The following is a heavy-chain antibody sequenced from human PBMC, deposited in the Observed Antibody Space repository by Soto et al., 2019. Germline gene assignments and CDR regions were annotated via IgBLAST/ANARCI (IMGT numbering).Heavy chain of an antibody. J-gene: IGHJ4*02. CDR2: IRSKGNIHAT. V-gene: IGHV3-73*02. CDR1: GFRVTDSA. D-gene: IGHD2-21*01. CDR3: ARHQAYVYVSNSLDD. Sequence: EVQLVESGGGLVQPGGSLKLSCTGSGFRVTDSAMDWVRQAAGKGLEWVGRIRSKGNIHATTYGESVKGRFSISRDESQNMVYLQMNSLKIEDTAVYYCARHQAYVYVSNSLDDWGQGTLVTVSS.